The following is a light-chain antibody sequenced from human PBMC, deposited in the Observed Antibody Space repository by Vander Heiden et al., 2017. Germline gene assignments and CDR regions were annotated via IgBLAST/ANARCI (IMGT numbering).Light chain of an antibody. CDR3: QAWDSSTEV. CDR1: KLGDKY. V-gene: IGLV3-1*01. J-gene: IGLJ2*01. CDR2: QYS. Sequence: SYELTQPPSVSVSPRQTASITSSGDKLGDKYACWYQQKPGQYPVLVIYQYSKRPSGIPERFSGSNSGNTATLTISGTQAMDEADYYCQAWDSSTEVFGGGTKLTVL.